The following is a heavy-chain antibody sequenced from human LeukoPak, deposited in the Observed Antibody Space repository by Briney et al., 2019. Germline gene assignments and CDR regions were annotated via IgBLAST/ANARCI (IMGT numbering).Heavy chain of an antibody. Sequence: ASVKVSCKSSGYSFTSYAITWVRQAPGQALEWRVWSSTYNGYTNYTQKIQCRITMTTDTSTITAYVELRSLRSDDTAVYYCARDTNYYGSGSSRFDPWGQGTLVTVSS. CDR1: GYSFTSYA. V-gene: IGHV1-18*01. CDR3: ARDTNYYGSGSSRFDP. CDR2: SSTYNGYT. J-gene: IGHJ5*02. D-gene: IGHD3-10*01.